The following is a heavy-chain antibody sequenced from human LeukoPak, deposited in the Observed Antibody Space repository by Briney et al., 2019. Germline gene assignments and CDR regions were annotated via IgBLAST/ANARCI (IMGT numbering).Heavy chain of an antibody. D-gene: IGHD1-7*01. CDR2: IYYSGST. J-gene: IGHJ6*02. Sequence: SETLSLTCTVSGGSISSYYWSWIRQPPGKGLEWIGYIYYSGSTNYNPSLESRVTISVDTSKNQFSLKLSSVTAADTAVYYCARSAGLELRAYYYGMDVWGQGTTVTVSS. CDR3: ARSAGLELRAYYYGMDV. V-gene: IGHV4-59*01. CDR1: GGSISSYY.